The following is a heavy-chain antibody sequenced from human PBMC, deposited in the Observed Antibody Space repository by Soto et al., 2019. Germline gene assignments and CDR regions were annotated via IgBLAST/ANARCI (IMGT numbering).Heavy chain of an antibody. CDR3: ARDSSRWYGWFDP. Sequence: ASVKVSCKASGGTLSSYAISWVRQAPGQGLEWMGGIIPMFGTANYAQKFQGRVTITADKSTSTAYMELSSLRSEDRAVYYCARDSSRWYGWFDPWGQGTLVTVSS. D-gene: IGHD6-13*01. J-gene: IGHJ5*02. V-gene: IGHV1-69*06. CDR1: GGTLSSYA. CDR2: IIPMFGTA.